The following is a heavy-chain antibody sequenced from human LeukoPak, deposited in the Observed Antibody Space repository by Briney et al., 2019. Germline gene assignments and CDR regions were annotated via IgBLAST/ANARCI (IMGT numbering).Heavy chain of an antibody. CDR1: GGSFSGYY. V-gene: IGHV4-34*01. D-gene: IGHD6-6*01. J-gene: IGHJ5*02. Sequence: SETLSLTCAVYGGSFSGYYWSWIRQPPGKGLEWIGEINHSGSTNYNPSLKSRVTISVDTSKNQFSLKLSSVTAADTAVYYRARFVRIAARPRWFDPWGQGTLVTVSS. CDR3: ARFVRIAARPRWFDP. CDR2: INHSGST.